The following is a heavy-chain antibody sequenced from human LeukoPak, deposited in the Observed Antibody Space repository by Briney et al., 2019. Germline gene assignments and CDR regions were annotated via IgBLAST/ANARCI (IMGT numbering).Heavy chain of an antibody. CDR3: AKDRDILTGYLDY. V-gene: IGHV3-30*18. CDR2: ISYDGSNK. J-gene: IGHJ4*02. D-gene: IGHD3-9*01. Sequence: GGSLRLSCAAAGFTFSRYGMHWVRQAPGKGLEWVAVISYDGSNKYYVDSVKGRFTISKDNSKNTLYLQMNSLRAEDTAVYYCAKDRDILTGYLDYWGQGTLVTVSS. CDR1: GFTFSRYG.